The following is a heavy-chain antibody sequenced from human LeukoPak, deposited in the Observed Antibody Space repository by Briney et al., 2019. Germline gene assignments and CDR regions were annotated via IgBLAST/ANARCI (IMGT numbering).Heavy chain of an antibody. D-gene: IGHD1-26*01. CDR1: GFTFSSYG. Sequence: PGGSLRLSCAASGFTFSSYGMHWVRQAPGKGLEWVAFIRYDGSNKYYADSVKGRFTISRDNSKNTLYLQMNSLRAEDTAVYYCAKDEGAFSGSYYGWGQGTLVTVSS. CDR3: AKDEGAFSGSYYG. CDR2: IRYDGSNK. V-gene: IGHV3-30*02. J-gene: IGHJ4*02.